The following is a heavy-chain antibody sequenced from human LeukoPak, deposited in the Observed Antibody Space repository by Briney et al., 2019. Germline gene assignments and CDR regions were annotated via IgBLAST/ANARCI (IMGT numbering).Heavy chain of an antibody. V-gene: IGHV3-23*01. D-gene: IGHD6-13*01. CDR1: GFTFSSYA. CDR2: INDSGGST. Sequence: PGGSLRLSCAASGFTFSSYAMSWVRQTPGKGLEWVSSINDSGGSTYYADSVKGRFTISSDSSKNTLYLQMNSLRAEDTAVYYCARSAALGGNFDYWGQGTLVTVSS. CDR3: ARSAALGGNFDY. J-gene: IGHJ4*02.